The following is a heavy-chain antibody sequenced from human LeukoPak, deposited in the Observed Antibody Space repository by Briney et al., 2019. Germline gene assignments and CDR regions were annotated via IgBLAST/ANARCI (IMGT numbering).Heavy chain of an antibody. V-gene: IGHV4-31*03. Sequence: SQTLSLTCTVSGGSISTGGYYWSWIRQHPGKGLEWIGYIYYSGSTYYNPSLKSRVTISVDTSKNQFSLTLSSVTAAGTAVYYCARVRYIQGTTCPFDYWGQGTLVTVSS. J-gene: IGHJ4*02. D-gene: IGHD2/OR15-2a*01. CDR2: IYYSGST. CDR3: ARVRYIQGTTCPFDY. CDR1: GGSISTGGYY.